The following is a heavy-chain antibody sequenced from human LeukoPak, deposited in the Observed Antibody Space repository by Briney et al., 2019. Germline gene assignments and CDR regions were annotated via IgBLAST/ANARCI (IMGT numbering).Heavy chain of an antibody. V-gene: IGHV4-34*01. CDR1: GGSFSGYY. J-gene: IGHJ3*02. CDR2: INHSGST. CDR3: AREENAFDI. Sequence: SETLSLTCAVYGGSFSGYYWSWIRQPPGKGLEWIGEINHSGSTNYNPSLKSRVTIPVDTSKNQFSLKLSSVTAADTAVYYCAREENAFDIWGQGTMVTVSS.